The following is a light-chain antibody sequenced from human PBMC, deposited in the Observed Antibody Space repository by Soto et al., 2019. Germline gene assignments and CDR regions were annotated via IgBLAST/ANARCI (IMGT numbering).Light chain of an antibody. Sequence: QSVLTQSPSASGTPGQRVTISCSGSRSNIGRNFAYWYQHVPGTAPRLLIQRNNERPSGVPDRFSGSKSGTSVSLAISGLRSDDEATYYCAAWDDTLDAQVFGGGTKLTGL. CDR2: RNN. J-gene: IGLJ3*02. V-gene: IGLV1-47*01. CDR3: AAWDDTLDAQV. CDR1: RSNIGRNF.